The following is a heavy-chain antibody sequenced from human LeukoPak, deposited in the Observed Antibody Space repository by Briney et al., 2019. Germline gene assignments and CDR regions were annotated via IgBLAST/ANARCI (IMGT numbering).Heavy chain of an antibody. Sequence: PRGSLRLSCAASGFTFSSYAMHWVRQAPGKGLEWVARLVYDERNDYANSVKGRFTISRDNSKNTLYLQMDNLRVDDTAVYYCARDLSAAYDFWGQGILVTVSS. CDR2: LVYDERN. CDR1: GFTFSSYA. D-gene: IGHD2-21*01. V-gene: IGHV3-33*08. CDR3: ARDLSAAYDF. J-gene: IGHJ4*02.